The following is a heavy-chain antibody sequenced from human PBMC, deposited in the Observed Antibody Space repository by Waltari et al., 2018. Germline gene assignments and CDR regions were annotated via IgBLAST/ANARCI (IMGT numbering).Heavy chain of an antibody. CDR3: ARDRTMVRGGLGY. D-gene: IGHD3-10*01. Sequence: QVQLVQSGAEVKKPGASVKVSCKASGYTFTSYAMHWVRQAPGQRLEWMGWINAGNGNTKYSQKFQGRVTITRDTSASTAYMELSSLRSEDTAVYYCARDRTMVRGGLGYWGQGTLVIVSS. J-gene: IGHJ4*02. CDR2: INAGNGNT. CDR1: GYTFTSYA. V-gene: IGHV1-3*01.